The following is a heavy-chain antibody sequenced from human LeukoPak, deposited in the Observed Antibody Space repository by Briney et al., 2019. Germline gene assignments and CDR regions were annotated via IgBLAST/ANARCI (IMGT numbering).Heavy chain of an antibody. CDR1: KFTFCSYS. CDR3: ASRVGGSYLIPFDY. J-gene: IGHJ4*02. Sequence: GGSLRFSCAASKFTFCSYSMNWVSQAPGKGLEWVSYISSSSRTIYYADSVKGRFTNFRDNAKNSLYLQINSLRAEDTAVYYCASRVGGSYLIPFDYWGQGTLVTVSS. D-gene: IGHD1-26*01. V-gene: IGHV3-48*01. CDR2: ISSSSRTI.